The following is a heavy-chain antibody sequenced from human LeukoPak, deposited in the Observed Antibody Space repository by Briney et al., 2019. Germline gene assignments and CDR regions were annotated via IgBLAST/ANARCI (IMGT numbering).Heavy chain of an antibody. CDR3: AKGPAEYSLNWYFDL. D-gene: IGHD6-6*01. CDR1: GFTFSSYA. Sequence: QSGGSLRLSCAASGFTFSSYAMSWVRQAPGKGLEWVSAISGSGGSTYYADSVKGRFTISRDNSKNTLYLQMNSLRAEDTAVYYCAKGPAEYSLNWYFDLWGRGTLVTVSS. J-gene: IGHJ2*01. V-gene: IGHV3-23*01. CDR2: ISGSGGST.